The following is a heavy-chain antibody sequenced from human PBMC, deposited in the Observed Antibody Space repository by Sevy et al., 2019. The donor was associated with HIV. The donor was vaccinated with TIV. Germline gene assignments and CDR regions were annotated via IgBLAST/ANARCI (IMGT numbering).Heavy chain of an antibody. CDR1: GFSFSSYG. V-gene: IGHV3-30*02. CDR2: IGYDGSDK. Sequence: GGSLRLSCAASGFSFSSYGMYWVRQAPGKGLEWVARIGYDGSDKYYGDSVKGRVTISRDNSKKTLYLQMNSLRAEDTAVYYCAKNGGSPYYKYAMDIWGQGTTVTVSS. CDR3: AKNGGSPYYKYAMDI. J-gene: IGHJ6*02. D-gene: IGHD4-17*01.